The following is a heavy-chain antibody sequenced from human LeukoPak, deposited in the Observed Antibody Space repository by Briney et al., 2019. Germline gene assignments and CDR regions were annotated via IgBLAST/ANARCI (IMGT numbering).Heavy chain of an antibody. V-gene: IGHV1-24*01. J-gene: IGHJ6*03. CDR3: ARDGVEDIVVVPAAYYYYYYMDV. CDR1: GYTFTDYY. D-gene: IGHD2-2*01. Sequence: GASVKVSCKASGYTFTDYYMHWVQQAPGKGLEWMGGLDSEDGETTYAQKFQGRVTMTEDTSIDTAFMELRSLRSDDTAVYYCARDGVEDIVVVPAAYYYYYYMDVWGKGTTVTVSS. CDR2: LDSEDGET.